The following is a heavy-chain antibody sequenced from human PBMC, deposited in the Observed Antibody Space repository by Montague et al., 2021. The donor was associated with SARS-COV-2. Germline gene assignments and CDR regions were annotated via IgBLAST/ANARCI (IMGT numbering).Heavy chain of an antibody. CDR2: MYNSENT. CDR1: GGSISGYN. V-gene: IGHV4-59*01. Sequence: SETLSLTCTVAGGSISGYNWSWIRQPPGKGLQWIGSMYNSENTSYNPSLKSRVTISVDTSKNQFSLRLRSVTAADTAVYFCARGINSAGAYYYHLDVWGQGTTVTVSS. CDR3: ARGINSAGAYYYHLDV. D-gene: IGHD2-21*01. J-gene: IGHJ6*02.